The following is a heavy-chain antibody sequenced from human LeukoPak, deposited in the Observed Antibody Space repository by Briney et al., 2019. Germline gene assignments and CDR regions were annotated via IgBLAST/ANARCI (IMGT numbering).Heavy chain of an antibody. Sequence: RHGGSLKISSKGSGYTFITYWIGWVCQIPGKGLEWMGIIYPGGCDTTYSPSCVGQVTISADKPISTAYMKWSSLKASDTAMYYYARLEDYSPSGTKGPFDYWGHGTLVTVSS. CDR2: IYPGGCDT. CDR3: ARLEDYSPSGTKGPFDY. D-gene: IGHD3-10*01. CDR1: GYTFITYW. V-gene: IGHV5-51*01. J-gene: IGHJ4*01.